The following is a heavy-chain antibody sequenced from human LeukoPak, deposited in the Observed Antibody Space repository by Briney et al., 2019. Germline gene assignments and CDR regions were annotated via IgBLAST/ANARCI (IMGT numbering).Heavy chain of an antibody. CDR3: ARADIAATGTPFDY. CDR2: INHSGST. CDR1: GASFSGYY. Sequence: PSETLSLTCAVYGASFSGYYWSWIRQPPGKGLEWIGEINHSGSTTYNPSLKSRVTISIDTSKNQFSLKLSSVTAADTAVYYCARADIAATGTPFDYWGQGTLVTVSS. V-gene: IGHV4-34*01. J-gene: IGHJ4*02. D-gene: IGHD6-13*01.